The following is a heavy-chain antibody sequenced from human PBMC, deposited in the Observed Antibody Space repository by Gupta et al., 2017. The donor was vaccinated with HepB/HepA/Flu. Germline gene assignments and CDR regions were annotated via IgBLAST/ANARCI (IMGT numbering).Heavy chain of an antibody. D-gene: IGHD4-17*01. CDR1: GFTLTSVS. Sequence: EVQVVESGGGCVQRGGSLRLSCAASGFTLTSVSINWVRQAPGKGLEWVSFISGSGSTIHYADAVKGRFTISRDSSNNSLYLQMNNLRDEDTAVYDGASNGTTVTAARFPACDIWGQGTTLTGSS. J-gene: IGHJ3*02. CDR2: ISGSGSTI. V-gene: IGHV3-48*02. CDR3: ASNGTTVTAARFPACDI.